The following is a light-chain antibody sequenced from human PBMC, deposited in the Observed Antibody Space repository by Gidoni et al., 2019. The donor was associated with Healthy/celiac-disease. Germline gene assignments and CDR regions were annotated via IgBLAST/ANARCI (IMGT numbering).Light chain of an antibody. V-gene: IGKV2-28*01. CDR2: LGS. Sequence: DIVMTQSPLSLPVTPGEPASISCRSSQSLLHSNGYNYLDWYLQKPGQSPQLLIYLGSNRASGVPYRFSGSGSGTDFALKISRVEADDFGVYYCMQALQTPITFGQGTRLEIK. CDR1: QSLLHSNGYNY. CDR3: MQALQTPIT. J-gene: IGKJ5*01.